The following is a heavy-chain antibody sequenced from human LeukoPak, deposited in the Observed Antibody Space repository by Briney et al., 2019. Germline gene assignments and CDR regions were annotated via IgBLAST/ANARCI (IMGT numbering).Heavy chain of an antibody. D-gene: IGHD5-18*01. CDR1: GFTVTHYA. V-gene: IGHV4-34*01. CDR3: ARGVVDTAMVATFDY. Sequence: LRLSCSASGFTVTHYAMHWVRQAPGKGLEWIGEINHSGSTNYNPSLKSRVTISVDTSKNQFSLKLSSVTAADTAVYYCARGVVDTAMVATFDYWGQGTLVTVSS. J-gene: IGHJ4*02. CDR2: INHSGST.